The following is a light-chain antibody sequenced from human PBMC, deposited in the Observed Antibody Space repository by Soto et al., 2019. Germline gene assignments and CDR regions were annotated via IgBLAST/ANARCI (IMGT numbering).Light chain of an antibody. J-gene: IGKJ2*01. V-gene: IGKV1-9*01. CDR1: QDIAIY. Sequence: IQLTQSPSSLSASVGDRVTITCRASQDIAIYLAWYQQEPGEAPKLLIYAASTLYGGVPSRFSGSGSGTDFALTITSLQAEDFATYYCQQYDKLPYTFGQGTKLEIK. CDR3: QQYDKLPYT. CDR2: AAS.